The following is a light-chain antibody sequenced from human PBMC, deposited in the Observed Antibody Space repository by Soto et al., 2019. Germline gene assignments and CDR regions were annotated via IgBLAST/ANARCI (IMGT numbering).Light chain of an antibody. J-gene: IGKJ2*01. CDR2: AVS. V-gene: IGKV1-9*01. Sequence: DIQLTQSPSFMSASVGDRVTITCRASQGLSTYLAWYQQKPGKAPKLLRFAVSTLQSGVPSRFSDSGSGTEFTLTILSLQPEDYATYFCQQLKGSPYTFGQGTKLEIK. CDR3: QQLKGSPYT. CDR1: QGLSTY.